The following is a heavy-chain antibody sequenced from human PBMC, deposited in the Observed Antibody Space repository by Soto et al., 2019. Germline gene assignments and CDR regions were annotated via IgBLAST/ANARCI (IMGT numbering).Heavy chain of an antibody. J-gene: IGHJ4*02. D-gene: IGHD4-17*01. CDR1: GFSLTTGGVG. V-gene: IGHV2-5*02. CDR3: ARKGSGDYARDY. Sequence: QITLKESGPTLVKPTQTLTLTCTLSGFSLTTGGVGVGWIRQSPGKALEWLAVIYWDDVKHYSPSLGRRLTITKDTSESEVVLTMTNMDPVDTATYYCARKGSGDYARDYWGQGILVTVSS. CDR2: IYWDDVK.